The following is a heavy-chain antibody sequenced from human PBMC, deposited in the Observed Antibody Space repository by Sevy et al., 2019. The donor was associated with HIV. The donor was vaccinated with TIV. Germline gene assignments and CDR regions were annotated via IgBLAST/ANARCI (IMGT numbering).Heavy chain of an antibody. V-gene: IGHV3-23*01. CDR2: ISGSGGST. J-gene: IGHJ4*02. CDR1: GFTFSSYA. D-gene: IGHD3-22*01. CDR3: AYDRDYYDSSPLFDY. Sequence: GGSLRLSCAASGFTFSSYARSWVRQAPGKGLEWVSAISGSGGSTYYADSVKGRFTISRDNSKNTLYLQMNSLRAEDTAVYYCAYDRDYYDSSPLFDYWGQGTLVTVSS.